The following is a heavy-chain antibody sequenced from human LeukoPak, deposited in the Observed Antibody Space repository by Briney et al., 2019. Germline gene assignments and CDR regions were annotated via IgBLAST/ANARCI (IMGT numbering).Heavy chain of an antibody. CDR2: ISYDGGNK. V-gene: IGHV3-30*18. J-gene: IGHJ4*02. D-gene: IGHD6-13*01. Sequence: AGGSLRLSCAASGFTFSSYGMHWVRQAPGEGLEWVAIISYDGGNKYYADFVKGRFTISRDNSKNTLYLQMNSLRAEDTAMYFCAKDGQSTSWTSPIGYWGQGTLVTVSS. CDR1: GFTFSSYG. CDR3: AKDGQSTSWTSPIGY.